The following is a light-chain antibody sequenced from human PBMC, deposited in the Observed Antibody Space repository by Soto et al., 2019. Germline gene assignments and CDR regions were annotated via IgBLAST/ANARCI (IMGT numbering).Light chain of an antibody. Sequence: EIQMTQSPSTLSASIGDRITISCRASQNIDTWLAWYQQRPGEAPKLLIYTASNLENGVPSRFSGSGSGTAFTLTISSLQPEDFATYYCQQYSDSSRSFGQGTQVE. CDR1: QNIDTW. J-gene: IGKJ1*01. V-gene: IGKV1-5*03. CDR3: QQYSDSSRS. CDR2: TAS.